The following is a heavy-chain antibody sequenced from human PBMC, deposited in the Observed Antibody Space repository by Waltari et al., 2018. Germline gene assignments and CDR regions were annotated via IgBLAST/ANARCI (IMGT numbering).Heavy chain of an antibody. CDR2: INSDGSST. D-gene: IGHD6-19*01. CDR3: ARGHSSGWPYYYYYGMDV. CDR1: GFTFSSYW. Sequence: EVQLVESGGGLVQPGGSLRLSCAASGFTFSSYWMHWVRQAPGKGLVWVSRINSDGSSTSYADSVKGRFTISRDNAKNTLYLQMNSLRAEDTAVYYCARGHSSGWPYYYYYGMDVWGQGTTVTVSS. J-gene: IGHJ6*02. V-gene: IGHV3-74*01.